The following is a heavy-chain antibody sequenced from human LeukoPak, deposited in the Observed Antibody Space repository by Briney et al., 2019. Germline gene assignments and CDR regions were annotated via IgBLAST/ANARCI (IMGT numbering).Heavy chain of an antibody. CDR1: GASVSSGSYY. Sequence: PSQTLSLTCSVSGASVSSGSYYWSWIRQPAGKGLDWIGRIYTDGSTNYSPSLKSRVTISLDTSKNHFSLKLTSVTAADTAVYYCARGMRGLAVVNGLMFDPWGQGTLVTVSS. J-gene: IGHJ5*02. D-gene: IGHD4-23*01. CDR2: IYTDGST. CDR3: ARGMRGLAVVNGLMFDP. V-gene: IGHV4-61*02.